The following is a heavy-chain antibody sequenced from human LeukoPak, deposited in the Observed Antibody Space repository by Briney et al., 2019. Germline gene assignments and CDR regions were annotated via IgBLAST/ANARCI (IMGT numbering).Heavy chain of an antibody. CDR2: IYSTGST. J-gene: IGHJ4*02. V-gene: IGHV4-4*07. CDR1: GGSISRYY. Sequence: SETLSLTCTVSGGSISRYYWSWIRQPAGKGLEWIGRIYSTGSTNYNSSLKNRVTMSVDTSKNQFSLKLSSVTAADTAVYYCARGTSPNYSLDYWGQGTLVTVSS. D-gene: IGHD2-21*01. CDR3: ARGTSPNYSLDY.